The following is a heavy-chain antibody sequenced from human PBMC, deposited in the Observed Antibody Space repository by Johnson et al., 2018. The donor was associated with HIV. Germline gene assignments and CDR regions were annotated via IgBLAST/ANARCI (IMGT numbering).Heavy chain of an antibody. D-gene: IGHD2-8*02. V-gene: IGHV3-20*04. CDR3: GRESTGAGTAFDI. CDR1: GFTFDDYG. J-gene: IGHJ3*02. CDR2: INWNGDST. Sequence: VQLVESGGGVVRPGGSLRLSCAASGFTFDDYGVSWVRQAPGKGLEWVSGINWNGDSTGYADSVKGRFTISRDNAKNSLYLQMNSLRDEDTAVYYCGRESTGAGTAFDIWGQGTMVTVSS.